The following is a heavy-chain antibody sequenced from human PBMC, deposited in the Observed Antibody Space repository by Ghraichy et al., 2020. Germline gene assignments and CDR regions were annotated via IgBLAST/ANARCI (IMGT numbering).Heavy chain of an antibody. D-gene: IGHD4-17*01. CDR2: ISYDGSNK. CDR1: GFTFSSYA. Sequence: GGSLRLSCAASGFTFSSYAMHWVRQAPGKGLEWVAVISYDGSNKYYADSVKGRFTISRDNSKNTLYLQMNSLRAEDTAVYYCASSARLMTTGLDYWSQGTLVTVSS. V-gene: IGHV3-30*04. CDR3: ASSARLMTTGLDY. J-gene: IGHJ4*02.